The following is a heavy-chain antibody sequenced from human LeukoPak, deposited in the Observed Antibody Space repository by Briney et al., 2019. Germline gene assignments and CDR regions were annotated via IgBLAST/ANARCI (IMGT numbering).Heavy chain of an antibody. CDR2: LYSGGST. D-gene: IGHD1-26*01. V-gene: IGHV3-66*01. CDR3: ARGKSGIYTRPFDY. CDR1: GFSGSDTY. Sequence: SGGSLRLSGAASGFSGSDTYMSWVRQAPGKGLEWVSLLYSGGSTHYADSVKGRFTISRDKSKNMLSLQMNSLRAEDTAVYYCARGKSGIYTRPFDYWGQGTLVTVSS. J-gene: IGHJ4*02.